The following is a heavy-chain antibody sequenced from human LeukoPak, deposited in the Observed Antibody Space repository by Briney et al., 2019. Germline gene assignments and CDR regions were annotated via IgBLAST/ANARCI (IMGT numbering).Heavy chain of an antibody. J-gene: IGHJ5*02. V-gene: IGHV1-8*03. D-gene: IGHD6-19*01. CDR2: MNPNSGNT. Sequence: GASVKVSCKASGYSFTTYDINWVRQATGQGLEWMGWMNPNSGNTGYAQKFQGRVTITRNTSISTAYMELSSLRSEDTAVYYCTRGSGIVVAGWDWFDPWGQGTLVTVSS. CDR1: GYSFTTYD. CDR3: TRGSGIVVAGWDWFDP.